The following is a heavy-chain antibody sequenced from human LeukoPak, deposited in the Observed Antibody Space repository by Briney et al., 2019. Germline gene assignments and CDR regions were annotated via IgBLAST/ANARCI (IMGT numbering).Heavy chain of an antibody. D-gene: IGHD2-2*01. CDR1: GYTFTSYD. CDR3: ARGYCSSTSCYYWYFDL. J-gene: IGHJ2*01. CDR2: MNPNSGNT. Sequence: ASVKVSCKASGYTFTSYDINWVRQATGQGLEWMRWMNPNSGNTGYAQKFQGRVTMTRNTSISTAYMELSSLRSEDTAVYYCARGYCSSTSCYYWYFDLWGRGTLVTVSS. V-gene: IGHV1-8*01.